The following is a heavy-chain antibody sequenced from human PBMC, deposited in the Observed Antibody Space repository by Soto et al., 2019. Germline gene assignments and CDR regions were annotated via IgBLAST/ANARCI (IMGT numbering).Heavy chain of an antibody. J-gene: IGHJ3*01. CDR2: IWYDGSNK. CDR1: GFTFSSYG. Sequence: QVQLVESGGGVVQPGRSLRLSCAASGFTFSSYGMHWVRQAPGKGLEWVAVIWYDGSNKYYADSVKGRFTISRDNSKNPLYLQMNSLRAEDTAVYYCARDLGYTSPWGQGTMVTVSS. CDR3: ARDLGYTSP. D-gene: IGHD5-12*01. V-gene: IGHV3-33*01.